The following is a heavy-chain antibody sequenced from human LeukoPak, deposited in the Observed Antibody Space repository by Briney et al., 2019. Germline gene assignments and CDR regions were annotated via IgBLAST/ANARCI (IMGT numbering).Heavy chain of an antibody. CDR2: IYYSGST. D-gene: IGHD3-9*01. J-gene: IGHJ4*02. CDR1: GGSISSSSYY. V-gene: IGHV4-39*01. Sequence: SETLSLTCTVSGGSISSSSYYWGWIRQPPGKGLEWIGSIYYSGSTYYNPSLNSRVTISVDTSKNQFSLKLSSVTAADTAVYYCARHLSANHDILTGYYLDYWGQGTLVTVSS. CDR3: ARHLSANHDILTGYYLDY.